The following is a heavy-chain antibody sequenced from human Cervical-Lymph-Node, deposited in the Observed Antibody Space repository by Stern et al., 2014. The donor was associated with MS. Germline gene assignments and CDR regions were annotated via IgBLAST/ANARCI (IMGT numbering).Heavy chain of an antibody. CDR2: INPDSGDT. J-gene: IGHJ1*01. V-gene: IGHV1-2*02. D-gene: IGHD6-25*01. CDR3: ARETYTTSGGAEYLQH. CDR1: GYTFTDYY. Sequence: QMQLVQSGAEVKKPGASVKVSCKASGYTFTDYYIHWVRQAPGQGLEWMGWINPDSGDTSFAQNFQGRVTVTRDPSIRTVFMELSRLRSDDTAIYFCARETYTTSGGAEYLQHWGQGTLVTVSS.